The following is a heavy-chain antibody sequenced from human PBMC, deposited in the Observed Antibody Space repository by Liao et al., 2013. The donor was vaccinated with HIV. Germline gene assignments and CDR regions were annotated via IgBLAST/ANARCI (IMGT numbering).Heavy chain of an antibody. Sequence: QLHLQESGSGLVKPSQTLSLTCGVSGGSVSSVGYSWSWIRQPPGKGLEWIGYIYHTGSTYYTPSLKSRVTMSLDRSKNQFFLKLNSVTAADTAVYYCARVGPASSVSYALFDYWGQGTLVSVSS. CDR3: ARVGPASSVSYALFDY. D-gene: IGHD3-22*01. CDR2: IYHTGST. V-gene: IGHV4-30-2*01. J-gene: IGHJ4*02. CDR1: GGSVSSVGYS.